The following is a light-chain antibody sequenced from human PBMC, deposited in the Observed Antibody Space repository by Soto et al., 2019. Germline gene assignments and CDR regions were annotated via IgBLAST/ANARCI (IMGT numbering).Light chain of an antibody. CDR3: QHFGGTTFT. CDR2: DAS. Sequence: EIVLTQSPGTLSLSPGERATLSCRASQSVSSNYLAWYQQKPGQAPSLLIYDASNRATGIPARFSGSGSGADFTLSIRRLEPEDFAVYYCQHFGGTTFTFGQGTRLEIK. CDR1: QSVSSNY. V-gene: IGKV3-20*01. J-gene: IGKJ5*01.